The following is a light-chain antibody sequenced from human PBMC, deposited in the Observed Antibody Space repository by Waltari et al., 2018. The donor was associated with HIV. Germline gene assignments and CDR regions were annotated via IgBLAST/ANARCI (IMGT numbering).Light chain of an antibody. CDR2: SNN. V-gene: IGLV1-44*01. CDR1: NSNIGSNT. Sequence: QSVLTQPPSASGTPGQRVTISCSGSNSNIGSNTVNWYQQLPGTAPKLLIFSNNQRPSGVPDRFSGSKSGTSASLAISGLQSEDEADYYCAAWDDRLNGGIFGGGTKLTVL. J-gene: IGLJ2*01. CDR3: AAWDDRLNGGI.